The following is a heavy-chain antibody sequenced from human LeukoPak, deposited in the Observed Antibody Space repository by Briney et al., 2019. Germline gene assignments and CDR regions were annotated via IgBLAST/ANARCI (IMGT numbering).Heavy chain of an antibody. CDR2: ITNSGSTI. CDR3: ERDGFRYYDQADYFDY. V-gene: IGHV3-48*03. J-gene: IGHJ4*02. D-gene: IGHD3-22*01. CDR1: GFTFSSYE. Sequence: GGSLRLSCAASGFTFSSYEMNWVRQAPGKGREWVTYITNSGSTIDYADSVKGRFTIARDNAKTSPYLQMISLRAEDTAVYYCERDGFRYYDQADYFDYWGQGTLVTVSS.